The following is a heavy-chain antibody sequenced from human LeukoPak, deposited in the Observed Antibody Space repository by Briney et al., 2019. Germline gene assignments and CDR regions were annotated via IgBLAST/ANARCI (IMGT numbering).Heavy chain of an antibody. CDR2: IIPIFGTA. CDR1: GGTFSSYA. CDR3: ASDPGRYPMKRGYCSGGSCYYHFDY. D-gene: IGHD2-15*01. Sequence: ASVKVSCKASGGTFSSYAISWVRQAPGQGLGWMGGIIPIFGTANYAQKFQGRVTITADESTSTAYMELSSLRSEDTAVYYCASDPGRYPMKRGYCSGGSCYYHFDYWGQGTLVTVSS. J-gene: IGHJ4*02. V-gene: IGHV1-69*01.